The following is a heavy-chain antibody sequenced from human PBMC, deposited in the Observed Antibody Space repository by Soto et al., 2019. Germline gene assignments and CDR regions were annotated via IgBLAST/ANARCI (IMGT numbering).Heavy chain of an antibody. J-gene: IGHJ6*02. D-gene: IGHD6-6*01. V-gene: IGHV4-39*01. Sequence: QLQLQESGPGLVKPSETLSLTCTVSGGSISSSSYYWGWIRQPPGKGLEWIGSIYYSGSTYYNPSLKSRVTIAVDTSKNQFSLQLSSVTAADTAVYYCARLGQLGHTVRYYYYYYGMDVWGQGTTVTVSS. CDR2: IYYSGST. CDR1: GGSISSSSYY. CDR3: ARLGQLGHTVRYYYYYYGMDV.